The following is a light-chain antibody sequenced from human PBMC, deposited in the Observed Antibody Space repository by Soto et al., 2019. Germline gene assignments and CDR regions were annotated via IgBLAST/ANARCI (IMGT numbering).Light chain of an antibody. J-gene: IGKJ1*01. CDR3: QQYNSYSPT. V-gene: IGKV1-5*03. CDR2: NAS. CDR1: QSISTW. Sequence: DVTITQSPSTLSASVGDRVTITCRASQSISTWLAWYQQEPGKAPKLLIHNASSLQSGVPSRFSGSGSGTDFTLTISSLHPDDFATYYCQQYNSYSPTFGQGSKVDI.